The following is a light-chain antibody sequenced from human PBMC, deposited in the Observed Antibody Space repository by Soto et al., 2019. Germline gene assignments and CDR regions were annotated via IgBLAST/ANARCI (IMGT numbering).Light chain of an antibody. CDR3: NSYTSSSTLV. Sequence: QSALTQPASVSGSPGQSITISCTGTSSDVGNYNYVSWYQQHPGKAPKLMIYDVSNRPSGVSNRFSGSKSGSTASLTISGLQTEDEADYYCNSYTSSSTLVFGTGTKVTVL. V-gene: IGLV2-14*03. J-gene: IGLJ1*01. CDR2: DVS. CDR1: SSDVGNYNY.